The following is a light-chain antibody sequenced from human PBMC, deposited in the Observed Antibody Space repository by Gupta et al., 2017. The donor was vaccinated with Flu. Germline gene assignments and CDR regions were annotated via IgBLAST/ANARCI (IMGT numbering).Light chain of an antibody. J-gene: IGKJ3*01. CDR3: QHYGSSIFT. CDR1: QGISSSS. V-gene: IGKV3-20*01. Sequence: IVLTQSPGTLSLSPGDRATLSCRASQGISSSSLAWYQQKLGQAPRLLIYAASSGATGIPDRFSGSGSGTDFTLTISRLEPEDFAVYYCQHYGSSIFTFGPGTKVDIK. CDR2: AAS.